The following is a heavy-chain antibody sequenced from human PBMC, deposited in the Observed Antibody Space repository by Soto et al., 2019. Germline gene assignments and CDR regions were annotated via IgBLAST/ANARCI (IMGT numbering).Heavy chain of an antibody. CDR3: GRPLRYRRCWFEFGY. V-gene: IGHV4-39*01. CDR1: GGSISSSSYY. Sequence: QLQLQESGPGLVKPSETLSLTCTVSGGSISSSSYYWGWIRQPPGKGLEWIGSIYYSGSTYYNPSLKSRVPISVDTAKNQFSLKLSSVAGAGTAVYYCGRPLRYRRCWFEFGYWGQGTLVTVSS. D-gene: IGHD6-19*01. J-gene: IGHJ4*02. CDR2: IYYSGST.